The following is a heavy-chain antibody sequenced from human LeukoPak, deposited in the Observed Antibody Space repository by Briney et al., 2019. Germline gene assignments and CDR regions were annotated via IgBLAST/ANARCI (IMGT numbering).Heavy chain of an antibody. CDR3: ARDFGTTGWHTFDY. CDR1: GDSVSSKNGA. CDR2: TYYRSKWYN. V-gene: IGHV6-1*01. Sequence: SQTLSLTCVVSGDSVSSKNGAWNWIRQSPSRGLEWLGRTYYRSKWYNDYAESMEGRMTISQDTSKNQYSLHLNSVTPDNTAVYHCARDFGTTGWHTFDYWGQGTLATVSS. J-gene: IGHJ4*02. D-gene: IGHD6-19*01.